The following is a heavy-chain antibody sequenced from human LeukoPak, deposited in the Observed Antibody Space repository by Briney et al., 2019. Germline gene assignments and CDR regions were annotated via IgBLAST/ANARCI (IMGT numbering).Heavy chain of an antibody. J-gene: IGHJ6*02. CDR2: ISYDGSNK. CDR3: AKVSASSGWSDYYYGMDV. V-gene: IGHV3-30*18. Sequence: GRSLRLSCAASGFTFSSYGMHWVRQAPGKGLERVAVISYDGSNKYYADSVKGRFTISRDNSKNTLYLQMNSLRAEDTAVYYCAKVSASSGWSDYYYGMDVWGQGTTVTVSS. D-gene: IGHD6-19*01. CDR1: GFTFSSYG.